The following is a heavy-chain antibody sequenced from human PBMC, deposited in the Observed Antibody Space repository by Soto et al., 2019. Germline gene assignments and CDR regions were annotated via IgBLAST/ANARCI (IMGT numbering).Heavy chain of an antibody. CDR3: AHGPGSMGEGGDSLRAFDI. CDR2: IYWDDDK. CDR1: GFSLSTSGVG. V-gene: IGHV2-5*02. J-gene: IGHJ3*02. Sequence: SGPTLVNPTQTLALTCTFSGFSLSTSGVGVGWIRQPPGKALEWLALIYWDDDKRYSPSLKSRLTITKDTSKNQVVLTMTNMDPVDTATYYCAHGPGSMGEGGDSLRAFDIWGQGTMVTVSS. D-gene: IGHD2-21*01.